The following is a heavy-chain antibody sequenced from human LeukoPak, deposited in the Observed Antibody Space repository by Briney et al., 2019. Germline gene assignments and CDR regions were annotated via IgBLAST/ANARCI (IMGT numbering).Heavy chain of an antibody. Sequence: QDGGSLRLSCAASGFTFSSYWMTWVRQAPGKGLEWVGNIKQDGSEKNYVDSVKGRFTISRDNAKNSLYLQMSSLRAEDTAVYYCARGQGAFDIWGQGTMVTVSS. V-gene: IGHV3-7*01. CDR2: IKQDGSEK. CDR3: ARGQGAFDI. J-gene: IGHJ3*02. CDR1: GFTFSSYW.